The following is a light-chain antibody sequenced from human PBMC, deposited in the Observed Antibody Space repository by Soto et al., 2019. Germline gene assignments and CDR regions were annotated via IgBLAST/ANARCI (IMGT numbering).Light chain of an antibody. V-gene: IGKV1-39*01. J-gene: IGKJ4*01. CDR3: QQSYSTPLT. CDR2: AAS. Sequence: IHITQSPSSLSASVGDRVTITFRASQSISSYLNWYQQKPGKAPKLLIYAASSLQSGVPSRFSGSGSGTDFTLTISSLQPEDFATYYCQQSYSTPLTFGGGTKVDTK. CDR1: QSISSY.